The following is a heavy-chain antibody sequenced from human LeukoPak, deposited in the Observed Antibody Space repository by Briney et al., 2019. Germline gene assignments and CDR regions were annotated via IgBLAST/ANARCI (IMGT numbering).Heavy chain of an antibody. D-gene: IGHD5-24*01. CDR1: GFTFDDYA. CDR2: ISWNSGSI. CDR3: ARSDVNVEMATVDAFDI. Sequence: GGSLRLSCAASGFTFDDYAMHWVRQAPGKGLEWVSGISWNSGSIGYADSVKGRFTISRDNAKNSLYLQMNSLRAEDTAVYYCARSDVNVEMATVDAFDIWGQGTMVTVSS. J-gene: IGHJ3*02. V-gene: IGHV3-9*01.